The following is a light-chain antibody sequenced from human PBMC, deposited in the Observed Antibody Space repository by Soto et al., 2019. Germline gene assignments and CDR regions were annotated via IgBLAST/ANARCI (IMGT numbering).Light chain of an antibody. Sequence: EIVLTQSPGTLSLSPGERATLSCRASQSVSSSYLAWYQQKPGQAPRLIIYGASSRATGTPDRFSGSGSGTDFTLTITRLEPEDFAVYSCQQYGFSPISFGQGTRLEIK. CDR1: QSVSSSY. CDR2: GAS. CDR3: QQYGFSPIS. J-gene: IGKJ5*01. V-gene: IGKV3-20*01.